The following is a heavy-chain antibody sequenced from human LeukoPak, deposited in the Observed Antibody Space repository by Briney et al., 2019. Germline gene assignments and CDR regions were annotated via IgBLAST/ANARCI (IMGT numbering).Heavy chain of an antibody. V-gene: IGHV1-46*01. J-gene: IGHJ4*02. CDR3: ARDSGVGYFDY. CDR1: GYTFTSYY. Sequence: ASVKVSCKASGYTFTSYYMHWVRQAPGQGLEWMGIINPSGGSTSYAQKFQGRVTMTRDTSTSAVYMELSSLRSEDTAVYYCARDSGVGYFDYRGQGTLVTVSS. D-gene: IGHD3-3*01. CDR2: INPSGGST.